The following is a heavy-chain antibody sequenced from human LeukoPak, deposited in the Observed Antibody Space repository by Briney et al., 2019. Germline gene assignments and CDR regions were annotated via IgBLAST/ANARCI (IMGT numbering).Heavy chain of an antibody. D-gene: IGHD2/OR15-2a*01. CDR1: GFTVSSNY. Sequence: GGSLRLSCAASGFTVSSNYMSWVHQAPGKGLEWVSVIYSGGSAYYADSVKGRFTISRDNSKNTMYLQMNSPRAEDTAVYYCARVTSTDNFDYWGQGTLVTVSS. J-gene: IGHJ4*02. CDR2: IYSGGSA. CDR3: ARVTSTDNFDY. V-gene: IGHV3-66*01.